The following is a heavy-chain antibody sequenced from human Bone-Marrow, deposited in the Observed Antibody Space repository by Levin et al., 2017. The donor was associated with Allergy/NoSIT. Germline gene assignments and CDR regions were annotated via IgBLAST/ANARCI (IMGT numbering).Heavy chain of an antibody. D-gene: IGHD3-9*01. V-gene: IGHV4-39*01. J-gene: IGHJ5*02. CDR3: ARHGPTRRYFDWLVPTPNWFDP. CDR1: GGSISSSSYY. Sequence: PSETLSLTCTVSGGSISSSSYYWGWIRQPPGKGLEWIGSIYYSGSTYYNPSLKSRVTISVDTSKNQFSLKLSSVTAADTAVYYCARHGPTRRYFDWLVPTPNWFDPWGQGTLVTVSS. CDR2: IYYSGST.